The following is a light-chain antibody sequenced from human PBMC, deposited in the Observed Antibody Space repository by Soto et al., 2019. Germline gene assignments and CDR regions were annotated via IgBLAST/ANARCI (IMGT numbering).Light chain of an antibody. J-gene: IGKJ4*01. CDR2: DAS. CDR1: QSISSW. Sequence: DIQMTQSPSTLSASVGDRVTITCRASQSISSWLAWYQQKPGKAPKLPIYDASSLESGVPSRFSGSGSGTEFTLTITSLQPDDFATYYCQQANSFPLTFGGGTKVEIK. CDR3: QQANSFPLT. V-gene: IGKV1-5*01.